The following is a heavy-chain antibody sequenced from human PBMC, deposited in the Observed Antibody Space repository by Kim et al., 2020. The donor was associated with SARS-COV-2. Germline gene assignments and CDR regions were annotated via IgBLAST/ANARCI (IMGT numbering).Heavy chain of an antibody. V-gene: IGHV3-9*01. J-gene: IGHJ4*02. D-gene: IGHD4-17*01. Sequence: ADSVKGRFTISRDNAKNSLYLQMNSLRAEDTALYYCAKDKGGYGDSDFDYWGQGTLVTVSS. CDR3: AKDKGGYGDSDFDY.